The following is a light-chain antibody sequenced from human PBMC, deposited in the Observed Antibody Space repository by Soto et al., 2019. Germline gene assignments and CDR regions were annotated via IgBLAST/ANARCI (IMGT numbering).Light chain of an antibody. CDR3: QQYDNHVT. J-gene: IGKJ1*01. CDR1: QSISNW. CDR2: DAS. Sequence: DIQMTQSPSTLSAFVGDKVTITCRAGQSISNWLAWYQQKPGKAPKLLIFDASSLESGVPSRFSGSGSGTEFTLTISSLQPDDFATYYCQQYDNHVTFGQGTKVEIK. V-gene: IGKV1-5*01.